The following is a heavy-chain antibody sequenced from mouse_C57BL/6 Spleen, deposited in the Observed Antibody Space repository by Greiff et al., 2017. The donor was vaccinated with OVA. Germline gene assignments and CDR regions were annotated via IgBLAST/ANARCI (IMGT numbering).Heavy chain of an antibody. D-gene: IGHD1-1*02. Sequence: QVQLQQSGPELVKPGASVKISCKASGYAFSSSWMNWVKQRPGKGLEWIGRIYPGDGDTNYNGKFKGKATLTAAKSSCTAYMQLSSLTSEDCAVYFCARRGGYGGFDYWGQGTTLTVAS. V-gene: IGHV1-82*01. CDR3: ARRGGYGGFDY. CDR1: GYAFSSSW. CDR2: IYPGDGDT. J-gene: IGHJ2*01.